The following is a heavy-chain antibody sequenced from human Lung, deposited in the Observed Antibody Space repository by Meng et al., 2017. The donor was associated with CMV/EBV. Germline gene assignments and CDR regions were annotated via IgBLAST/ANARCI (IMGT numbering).Heavy chain of an antibody. CDR2: IYSDGIST. D-gene: IGHD3-10*01. CDR1: GININTYW. J-gene: IGHJ3*02. Sequence: SCAVSGININTYWMHWVRQDPGKGLVWLSRIYSDGISTRYADSVKGRFTISRDNTKNTLYPQMNGLRAEDTAVYYCAREPGRGAFDIWGQGTLVTVSS. CDR3: AREPGRGAFDI. V-gene: IGHV3-74*01.